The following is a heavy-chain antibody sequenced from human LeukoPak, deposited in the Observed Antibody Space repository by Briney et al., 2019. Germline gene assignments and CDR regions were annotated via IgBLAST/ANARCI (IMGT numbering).Heavy chain of an antibody. J-gene: IGHJ1*01. CDR3: ATYLAYCGGDCPGYFQH. D-gene: IGHD2-21*01. V-gene: IGHV3-48*01. CDR2: ISSSSNTI. Sequence: PGGSLRLSCAASGFTFSSYNMNWVRQAPGKGLEWVSYISSSSNTIYYADSVKGRFTISRDNAKDSLYLQMNSLRAEDTAVYYCATYLAYCGGDCPGYFQHWGQGTLVTVSS. CDR1: GFTFSSYN.